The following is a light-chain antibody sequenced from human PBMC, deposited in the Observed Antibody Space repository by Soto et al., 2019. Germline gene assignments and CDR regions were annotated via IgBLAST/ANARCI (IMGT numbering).Light chain of an antibody. CDR3: ASYTTISTYV. CDR2: EFT. V-gene: IGLV2-14*01. J-gene: IGLJ1*01. CDR1: SSDVGAYNY. Sequence: QSVLTQPGSVSGPPGQSITISCTGTSSDVGAYNYVSWYQHHPCKAPRLVIYEFTNRPSGISDRFSCSKSGNTASLTISGLLAEDEADYYCASYTTISTYVFGTGTKVTVL.